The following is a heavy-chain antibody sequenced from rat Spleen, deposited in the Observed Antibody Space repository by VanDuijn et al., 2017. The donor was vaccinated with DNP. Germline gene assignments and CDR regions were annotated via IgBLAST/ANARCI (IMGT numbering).Heavy chain of an antibody. Sequence: EVQLVESGGGLVQPGRSLKLSCVASGFTFNNYWMTWIRQAPGKGLEWVASISNTGGSTYYPDPVKGRFTISRDDAKSTLYLQMNSLRSEDTATYYCTRAHNYVGFWGQGVMVTVSS. D-gene: IGHD1-10*01. CDR3: TRAHNYVGF. J-gene: IGHJ2*01. CDR1: GFTFNNYW. V-gene: IGHV5-31*01. CDR2: ISNTGGST.